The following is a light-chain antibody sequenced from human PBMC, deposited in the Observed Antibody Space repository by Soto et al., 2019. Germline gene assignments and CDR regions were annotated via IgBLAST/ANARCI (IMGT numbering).Light chain of an antibody. CDR2: DVS. J-gene: IGLJ1*01. Sequence: QSSLTQPASVSVSPGQSITISCTGTSSDVGGYNYVSWYQQRPGKAPKLMIYDVSDRPSGVSNRFSGSKSGNTASLTISGLQAEDEADYYCSSYTSSSLYVFGTGTKVTVL. CDR1: SSDVGGYNY. CDR3: SSYTSSSLYV. V-gene: IGLV2-14*01.